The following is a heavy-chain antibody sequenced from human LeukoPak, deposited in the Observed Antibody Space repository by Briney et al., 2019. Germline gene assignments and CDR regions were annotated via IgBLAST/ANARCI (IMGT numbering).Heavy chain of an antibody. CDR3: AKVAASDVWSSCDS. Sequence: GGSLRLSCAASGFTFSNYAMSWVRQAPGKGLEWVSIITGSGLTTYYAESVKGRFTISRDNSKNALYLQMPSLKAEDTAVYYCAKVAASDVWSSCDSWGQGTLVTVSS. V-gene: IGHV3-23*01. CDR2: ITGSGLTT. J-gene: IGHJ5*01. D-gene: IGHD6-13*01. CDR1: GFTFSNYA.